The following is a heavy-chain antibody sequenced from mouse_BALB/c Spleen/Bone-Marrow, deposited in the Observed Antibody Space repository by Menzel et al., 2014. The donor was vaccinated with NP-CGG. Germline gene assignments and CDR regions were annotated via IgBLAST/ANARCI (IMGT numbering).Heavy chain of an antibody. Sequence: DLVKPGASVKLSCKASGYTFTSYWINWVKQRPGQGFEWIGRIAPGSGNIYYNEMFKVKATLTVDASSSTAYIQLSSLSSEDSAVYFCARSYYVSSPYAMDYWGQGTPVTVSS. D-gene: IGHD1-1*01. CDR2: IAPGSGNI. CDR3: ARSYYVSSPYAMDY. V-gene: IGHV1S41*01. J-gene: IGHJ4*01. CDR1: GYTFTSYW.